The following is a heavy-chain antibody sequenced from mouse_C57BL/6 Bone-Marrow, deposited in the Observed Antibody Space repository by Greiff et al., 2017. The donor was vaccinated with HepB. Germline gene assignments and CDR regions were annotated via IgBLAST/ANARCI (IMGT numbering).Heavy chain of an antibody. D-gene: IGHD2-3*01. CDR3: VSPFYDGYYGGFAY. CDR1: GFTFNTYA. V-gene: IGHV10-3*01. CDR2: IRSKSSNYAT. Sequence: EVQLVESGGGLVQPKGSLKLSCAASGFTFNTYAMHWVRQAPGKGLEWVARIRSKSSNYATYYADSVKDRFTISRDDSQSMLYLQMNNLKTEDTAMYYCVSPFYDGYYGGFAYWGQGTLVTVSA. J-gene: IGHJ3*01.